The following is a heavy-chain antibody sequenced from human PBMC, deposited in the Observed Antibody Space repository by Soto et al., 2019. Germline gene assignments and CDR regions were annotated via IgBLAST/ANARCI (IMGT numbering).Heavy chain of an antibody. CDR3: ASQHYYDSSGYYVVY. D-gene: IGHD3-22*01. J-gene: IGHJ4*02. CDR2: IHYSGST. V-gene: IGHV4-39*01. Sequence: SVTLSLTCTVSGVSITSNIYYWAWIRQPPGKGLEWIGNIHYSGSTYYDSSLQSRVTISIDTSKNQFSLKLSSVTATDTAVYYCASQHYYDSSGYYVVYWGQGTLVTVS. CDR1: GVSITSNIYY.